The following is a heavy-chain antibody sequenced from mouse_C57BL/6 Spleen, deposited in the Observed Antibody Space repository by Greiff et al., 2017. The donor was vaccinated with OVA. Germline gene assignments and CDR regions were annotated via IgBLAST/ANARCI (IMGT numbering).Heavy chain of an antibody. J-gene: IGHJ2*01. CDR3: ARGTTVYYFDY. V-gene: IGHV1-52*01. CDR1: GYTFTSYW. CDR2: IDPSDSET. Sequence: QVQLQQPGAELVRPGSSVKLSCKASGYTFTSYWMHWVKQRPIQGLEWIGNIDPSDSETHYNQKFKDKATLTVDKTSSTDYMQRSSLTSEDSAVYYCARGTTVYYFDYWGQGTTLTVSS. D-gene: IGHD1-1*01.